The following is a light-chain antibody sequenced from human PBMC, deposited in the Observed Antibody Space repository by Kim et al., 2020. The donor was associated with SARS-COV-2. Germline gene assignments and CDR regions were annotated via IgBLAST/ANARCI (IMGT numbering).Light chain of an antibody. V-gene: IGLV3-21*04. J-gene: IGLJ1*01. CDR3: QVWDSISDHYV. CDR2: YDS. CDR1: NIESKS. Sequence: AGKGATVTCGGNNIESKSMHCYQQKPGQGHVLVMYYDSDRTSGIPERFPGSNSGNTATLTISRVEARDKDDYYFQVWDSISDHYVFGTGTQVTVL.